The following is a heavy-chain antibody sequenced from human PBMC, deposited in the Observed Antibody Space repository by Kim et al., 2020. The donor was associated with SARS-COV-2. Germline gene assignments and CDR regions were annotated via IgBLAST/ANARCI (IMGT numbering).Heavy chain of an antibody. Sequence: SQTLSLTCTVSGGSIRSGDYYWNWIRQPPGKGLEWIGYIYYSGSTYYNPSLKSRVTISVDTSKNQFSLKLSSVTAADTAVYYCARAYYDILTGSGGGFDPWGQGTLVTVSS. CDR2: IYYSGST. V-gene: IGHV4-30-4*01. CDR1: GGSIRSGDYY. D-gene: IGHD3-9*01. CDR3: ARAYYDILTGSGGGFDP. J-gene: IGHJ5*02.